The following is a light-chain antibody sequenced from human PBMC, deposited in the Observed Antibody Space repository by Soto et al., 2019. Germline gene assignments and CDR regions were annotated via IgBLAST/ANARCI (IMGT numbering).Light chain of an antibody. Sequence: DIQLTQSPSSLSASVGDRVTITCRSSQSISTYLSWYQQKPGKAPKLLIYAASSLQGGVPSRFSGSASGTDFTLTISNLQPEDFATYYCQQSYSAWTFGQGTKVEIK. CDR2: AAS. CDR1: QSISTY. J-gene: IGKJ1*01. V-gene: IGKV1-39*01. CDR3: QQSYSAWT.